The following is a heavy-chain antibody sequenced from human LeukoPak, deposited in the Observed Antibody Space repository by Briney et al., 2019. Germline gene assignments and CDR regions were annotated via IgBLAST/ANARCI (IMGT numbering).Heavy chain of an antibody. J-gene: IGHJ3*02. D-gene: IGHD1-26*01. Sequence: ASVKVSCKVSGYTLTELSMHWVRQAPGKGLEWMGGFDPEDGETIYAQKFQGRVTMTEDTSTDTAYMELSSLRSEDTAVYYCATSTVGIVGAPLAFDIWGQGTMVTVSS. CDR2: FDPEDGET. CDR3: ATSTVGIVGAPLAFDI. CDR1: GYTLTELS. V-gene: IGHV1-24*01.